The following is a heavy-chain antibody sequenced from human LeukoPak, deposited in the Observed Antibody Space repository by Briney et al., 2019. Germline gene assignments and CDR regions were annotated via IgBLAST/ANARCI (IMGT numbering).Heavy chain of an antibody. D-gene: IGHD5-18*01. CDR2: IYYSGST. CDR1: GGSIISYY. J-gene: IGHJ3*02. Sequence: SETLSLICTVSGGSIISYYWSWIRQPPGKGLEWIGYIYYSGSTNYNPSLKSRVTISVDTSKNQFSLKLSSVTAADTAVYYCARAPQAMVSLSAFDIWGQGPMVTVSS. CDR3: ARAPQAMVSLSAFDI. V-gene: IGHV4-59*01.